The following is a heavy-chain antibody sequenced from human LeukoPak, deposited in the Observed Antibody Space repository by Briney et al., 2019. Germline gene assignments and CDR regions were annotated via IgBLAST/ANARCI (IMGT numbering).Heavy chain of an antibody. D-gene: IGHD3-10*01. J-gene: IGHJ4*02. CDR1: VGSISSYY. CDR2: IYTSGST. CDR3: ERDQGDYGSGSYYNPLDY. V-gene: IGHV4-4*07. Sequence: PSETLSLTRTVSVGSISSYYWSWLRQPAGRGLEWIGRIYTSGSTNYNPSLQSRVTMSVDTSKTQFSLKLSSVTAADAAVYYCERDQGDYGSGSYYNPLDYWGQGTLVTVSS.